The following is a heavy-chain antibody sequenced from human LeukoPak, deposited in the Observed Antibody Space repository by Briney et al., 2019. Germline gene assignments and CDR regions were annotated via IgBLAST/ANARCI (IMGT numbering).Heavy chain of an antibody. CDR2: IKSDESST. V-gene: IGHV3-74*01. CDR3: ARGYCTGGGSCSRGY. D-gene: IGHD2-8*02. CDR1: GFTFSSYW. J-gene: IGHJ4*02. Sequence: PGGSLRLSCTASGFTFSSYWMHWVRQAPGKGLVWVSHIKSDESSTNYADSVKGRFTISRDNAKNTLYLEMNSLRAEDTAVYYCARGYCTGGGSCSRGYWGQGTLVTVSS.